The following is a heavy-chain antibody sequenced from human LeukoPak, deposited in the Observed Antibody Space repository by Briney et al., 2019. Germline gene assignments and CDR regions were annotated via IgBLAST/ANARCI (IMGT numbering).Heavy chain of an antibody. J-gene: IGHJ4*02. D-gene: IGHD3-9*01. CDR1: GITFSSYP. V-gene: IGHV3-23*01. Sequence: PGGCLRLSCTASGITFSSYPMTWVRQAPGKGLEWVSTITTEGVGTYYADSVKGRFAISRDNARSTLYLQMNSLRAEDTALYYCATRLGGEYWGQGTLVPVAS. CDR3: ATRLGGEY. CDR2: ITTEGVGT.